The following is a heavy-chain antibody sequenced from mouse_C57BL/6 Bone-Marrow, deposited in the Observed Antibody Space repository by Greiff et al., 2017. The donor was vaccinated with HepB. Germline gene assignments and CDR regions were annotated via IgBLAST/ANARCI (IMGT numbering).Heavy chain of an antibody. CDR2: ISSGSSTI. V-gene: IGHV5-17*01. Sequence: EVKLMESGGGLVKPGGSLKLSCAASGFTFSDYGMHWVRQAPEKGLEWVAYISSGSSTIYYADTVKGRFTISRDNAKNTLFLQMTSLRSEDTAMYYCARPYYGKAWFAYWGQGTLVTVSA. D-gene: IGHD1-1*01. CDR1: GFTFSDYG. CDR3: ARPYYGKAWFAY. J-gene: IGHJ3*01.